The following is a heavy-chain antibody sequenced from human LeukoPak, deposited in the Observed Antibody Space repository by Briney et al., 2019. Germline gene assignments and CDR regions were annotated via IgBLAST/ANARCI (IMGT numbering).Heavy chain of an antibody. J-gene: IGHJ4*02. CDR3: ARSGYSFLVDS. Sequence: SETLSLTCTFSGGSISSSSYYWGLIRQPPGKGLEWIASMTYTGTTHYNPSLKSRVTISVHTSKNQFSLNLSSVTAADTAVYFCARSGYSFLVDSWGQGTLVTVSS. CDR1: GGSISSSSYY. V-gene: IGHV4-39*01. CDR2: MTYTGTT. D-gene: IGHD5-18*01.